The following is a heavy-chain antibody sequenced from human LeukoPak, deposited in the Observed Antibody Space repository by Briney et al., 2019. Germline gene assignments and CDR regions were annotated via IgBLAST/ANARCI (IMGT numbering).Heavy chain of an antibody. CDR1: GYTFTSYD. D-gene: IGHD3-22*01. J-gene: IGHJ4*02. CDR3: ARGALYYYDSSGYPLEY. Sequence: ASVKVSCKASGYTFTSYDINWVRQATGQGLEWMGWMNPNSGNTGYAQKFQGRVTMTRNTSISTAYMELSSLRSEDTAVYYCARGALYYYDSSGYPLEYWGQGTLVTVSS. CDR2: MNPNSGNT. V-gene: IGHV1-8*01.